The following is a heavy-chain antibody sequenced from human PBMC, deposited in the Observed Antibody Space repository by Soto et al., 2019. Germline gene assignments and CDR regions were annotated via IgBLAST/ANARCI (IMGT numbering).Heavy chain of an antibody. V-gene: IGHV3-15*07. Sequence: GGSLRLSCAASGFTFSNAWMNWVRQAPGKGLEWVGRIKSKTDGGTTDYAAPVKGRFTISRDDSKNKLYLQMNSLKTEDTAVYYCTTDDPPGYSGYEDFDYWGQGTLVTVSS. J-gene: IGHJ4*02. D-gene: IGHD5-12*01. CDR3: TTDDPPGYSGYEDFDY. CDR1: GFTFSNAW. CDR2: IKSKTDGGTT.